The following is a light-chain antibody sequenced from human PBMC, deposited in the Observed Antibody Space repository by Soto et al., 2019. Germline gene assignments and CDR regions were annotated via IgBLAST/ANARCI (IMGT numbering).Light chain of an antibody. J-gene: IGKJ4*01. CDR1: QSVNSR. CDR3: QQYKDWPPIT. V-gene: IGKV3-15*01. CDR2: DAS. Sequence: ETVMTQSPATLSVSPGERATLSCRASQSVNSRLAWYQQRPGQAPRLVIYDASTRATGIPPRFSGSGSGTDFTLTISSLQSEDFAIYFYQQYKDWPPITFGGGTKVEIK.